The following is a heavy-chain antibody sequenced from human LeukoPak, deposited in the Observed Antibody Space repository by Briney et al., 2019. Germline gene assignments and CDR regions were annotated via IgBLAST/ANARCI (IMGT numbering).Heavy chain of an antibody. J-gene: IGHJ4*02. D-gene: IGHD6-13*01. CDR2: ISYDRSNK. CDR3: ARDLGYSSSWYLAY. V-gene: IGHV3-30*04. CDR1: GFTFSSYA. Sequence: GGPLSPSFEASGFTFSSYARHWVRQAPGKGLEGGPVISYDRSNKYYADSVKGRFTISRDNSKNTLYLQMNSLRAEDTAVYYCARDLGYSSSWYLAYWGQGTLVTVSS.